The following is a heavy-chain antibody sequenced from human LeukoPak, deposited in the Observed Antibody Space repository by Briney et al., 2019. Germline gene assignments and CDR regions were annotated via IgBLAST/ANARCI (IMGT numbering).Heavy chain of an antibody. J-gene: IGHJ4*02. CDR1: GFTFDGYA. CDR3: AKDPYSGSYHLSYYFDY. V-gene: IGHV3-9*01. CDR2: ISWNSGSI. D-gene: IGHD1-26*01. Sequence: GGSLRLSCAASGFTFDGYAMHWVRQAPGKGLEWVSGISWNSGSIGYADSVKGRFTISRDNAKNSLYLQMNSLRAEDTALYYCAKDPYSGSYHLSYYFDYWGQGTLVTVSS.